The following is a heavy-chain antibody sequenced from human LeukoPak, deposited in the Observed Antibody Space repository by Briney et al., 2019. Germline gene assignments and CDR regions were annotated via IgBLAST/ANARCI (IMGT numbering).Heavy chain of an antibody. Sequence: ASVKVSCKASGYTFTSYDINWVRQATRQGLEWMGWMNPNSGNTGYAQKCQGRVTITRNTSISTAYMELSSLRSEDTAVYYCARVNYDYVWGSYRPFDYWGQGTLVTVSS. D-gene: IGHD3-16*02. V-gene: IGHV1-8*03. CDR3: ARVNYDYVWGSYRPFDY. CDR1: GYTFTSYD. J-gene: IGHJ4*02. CDR2: MNPNSGNT.